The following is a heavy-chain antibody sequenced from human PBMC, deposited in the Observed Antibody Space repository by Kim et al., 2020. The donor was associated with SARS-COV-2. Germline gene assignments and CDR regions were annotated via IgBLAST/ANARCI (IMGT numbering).Heavy chain of an antibody. J-gene: IGHJ5*02. Sequence: PSLKSRVTISVDTSKNQFSLKLSSVTAADTAVYYCAREVWFGELGRWFDPWGQGTLVTVSS. V-gene: IGHV4-31*02. D-gene: IGHD3-10*01. CDR3: AREVWFGELGRWFDP.